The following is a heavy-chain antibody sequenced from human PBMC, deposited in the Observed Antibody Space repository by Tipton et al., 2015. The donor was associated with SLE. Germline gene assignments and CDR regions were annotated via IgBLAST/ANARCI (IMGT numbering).Heavy chain of an antibody. CDR3: AKGDDVVVVAATLDI. CDR2: ISGSGVST. D-gene: IGHD2-15*01. J-gene: IGHJ3*02. V-gene: IGHV3-23*01. Sequence: SLRLSCAASGFTFSSCAMSWVRQAPGKGLEWVSAISGSGVSTYYADSVKGRFTISRDNSKNTLYLQMNSLRAEDTAVYYCAKGDDVVVVAATLDIWGQGTMVTVSS. CDR1: GFTFSSCA.